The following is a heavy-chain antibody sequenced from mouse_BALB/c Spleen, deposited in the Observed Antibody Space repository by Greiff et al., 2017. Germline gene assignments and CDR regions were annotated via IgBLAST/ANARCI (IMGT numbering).Heavy chain of an antibody. CDR3: ARDGDGY. CDR2: IYPGSGST. D-gene: IGHD2-3*01. CDR1: GYNFTSYW. V-gene: IGHV1-55*01. Sequence: QVQLKQPGAELVKPGTSVKLSCKASGYNFTSYWINWVKLRPGQGLEWIGDIYPGSGSTNYNEKFKSKATLTVDTSSSTAYMQLSSLASEDSALYYCARDGDGYWGQGTTLTVSS. J-gene: IGHJ2*01.